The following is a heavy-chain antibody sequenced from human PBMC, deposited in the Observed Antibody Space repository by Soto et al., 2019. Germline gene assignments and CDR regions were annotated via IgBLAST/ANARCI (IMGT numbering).Heavy chain of an antibody. Sequence: GGSLRLSXAASGFSFNSYWMSWVRQAPGKGLEWVANIKQDGSEKYYVDSVKGRFTISRDNAKNSLYLQMSSLRAEDTAVYYCARQRGYNNYGIRYWGQGTLVTVSS. J-gene: IGHJ4*02. CDR1: GFSFNSYW. V-gene: IGHV3-7*03. CDR2: IKQDGSEK. CDR3: ARQRGYNNYGIRY. D-gene: IGHD4-4*01.